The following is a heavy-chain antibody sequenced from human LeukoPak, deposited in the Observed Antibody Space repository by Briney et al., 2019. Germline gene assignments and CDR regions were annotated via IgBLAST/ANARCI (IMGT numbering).Heavy chain of an antibody. CDR3: ARGNFYSSSGSSPLDS. Sequence: GGSLRLSCAASGFTFNNYWMHWVRQVPGKGLVWVSRINSDGSRTNYVDSAKGRFTISRDNAKNTVSLQMNSLGAEDSAVYYCARGNFYSSSGSSPLDSWGQGTLVTVSS. D-gene: IGHD3-10*01. CDR1: GFTFNNYW. V-gene: IGHV3-74*01. CDR2: INSDGSRT. J-gene: IGHJ4*02.